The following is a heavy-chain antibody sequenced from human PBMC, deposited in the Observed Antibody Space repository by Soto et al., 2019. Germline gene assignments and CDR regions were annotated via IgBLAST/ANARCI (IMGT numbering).Heavy chain of an antibody. CDR2: IYHSGST. J-gene: IGHJ5*02. CDR1: GGSISSGGYS. CDR3: ARCRGELLRSSWFDP. D-gene: IGHD3-10*01. V-gene: IGHV4-30-2*01. Sequence: QLQLQESGSGLVKPSQTLSLTCAVSGGSISSGGYSWSWIRQPPGKGLEWIGYIYHSGSTYYNPSLKSRVTISVDRSKNQFSLKLSSVTAADTAVYYCARCRGELLRSSWFDPWGQGTLVTVSS.